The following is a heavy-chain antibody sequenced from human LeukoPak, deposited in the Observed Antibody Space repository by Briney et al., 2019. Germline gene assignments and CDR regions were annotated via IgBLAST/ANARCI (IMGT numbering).Heavy chain of an antibody. D-gene: IGHD3-10*01. V-gene: IGHV1-58*02. J-gene: IGHJ4*02. CDR2: IVVGSGNT. Sequence: ASVKVSCKASGFTFTSSAMQWVRQARGQRLEWIGWIVVGSGNTNYAQKFQERVTITRDMSTSTAYMELSSLRSEDTAVYYCARQVYYGRPQTYYFDYWGQGTLVTVSS. CDR1: GFTFTSSA. CDR3: ARQVYYGRPQTYYFDY.